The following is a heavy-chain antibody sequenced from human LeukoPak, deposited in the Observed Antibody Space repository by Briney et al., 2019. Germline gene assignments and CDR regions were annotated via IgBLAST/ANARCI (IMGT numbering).Heavy chain of an antibody. D-gene: IGHD3-3*01. V-gene: IGHV4-59*01. CDR1: GGSISSYY. CDR2: IYYSGST. J-gene: IGHJ4*02. Sequence: PSETLSLTCTVSGGSISSYYWSWIRQPPGKGLEWIGYIYYSGSTNYNPSLKSRVTISVDTSKNQFSLRLTSVTAADTAVYHRARKEWVPYYFDYWGQGALVTVSS. CDR3: ARKEWVPYYFDY.